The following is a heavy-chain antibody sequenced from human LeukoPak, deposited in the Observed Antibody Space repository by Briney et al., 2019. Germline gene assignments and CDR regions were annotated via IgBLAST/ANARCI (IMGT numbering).Heavy chain of an antibody. CDR2: INTNTGNP. CDR3: ARDPSGLKYGDYSKGDI. D-gene: IGHD4-17*01. J-gene: IGHJ3*02. V-gene: IGHV7-4-1*02. CDR1: GYTFTSYA. Sequence: ASVKVSCKASGYTFTSYAMNWVRQALGQGLEWMGWINTNTGNPTYAQGFTGRFVFSLDTSVSTAYLQISSLKAEDTAVYYCARDPSGLKYGDYSKGDIWGQGTMVTVSS.